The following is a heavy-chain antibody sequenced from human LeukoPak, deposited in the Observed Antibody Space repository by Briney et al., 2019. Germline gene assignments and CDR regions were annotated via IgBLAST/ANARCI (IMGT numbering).Heavy chain of an antibody. D-gene: IGHD2-15*01. J-gene: IGHJ6*02. CDR2: IIPIFGTA. CDR3: ARSRGCSGGSCYGYYYYGMDV. CDR1: GGTFSSYA. Sequence: SVKVSCKASGGTFSSYAISWVRQAPGQGLEWMGGIIPIFGTANYAQKFQGRVTITADKSTSTAYMELSSLRSEDTAVYYCARSRGCSGGSCYGYYYYGMDVWGQGTTVTVSS. V-gene: IGHV1-69*06.